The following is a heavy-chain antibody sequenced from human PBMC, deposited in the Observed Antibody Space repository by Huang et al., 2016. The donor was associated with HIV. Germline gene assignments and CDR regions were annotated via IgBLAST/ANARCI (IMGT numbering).Heavy chain of an antibody. CDR2: MHQRGDT. CDR1: VVSTRTYF. J-gene: IGHJ3*02. V-gene: IGHV4-4*07. CDR3: AREDRNAFDI. Sequence: QVHLQESGPGLVKPSETSSLICTVSVVSTRTYFWGWIRHPAVKGQECIARMHQRGDTKSNPSLRGRFTMSVDTSKNQLSLRLTSVTAADTAVYYCAREDRNAFDIWGQGIMVIVS.